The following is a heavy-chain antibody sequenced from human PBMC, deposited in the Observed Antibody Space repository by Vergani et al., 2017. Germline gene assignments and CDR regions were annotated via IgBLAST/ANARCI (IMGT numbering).Heavy chain of an antibody. CDR2: IYYSGST. Sequence: QLQLQESGPGLVKPSETLSLTCTVSGGSISSSSYYWGWIRQPPGKGLEWIGSIYYSGSTYYNPSLKSRVTISVDTSKNQFSLKLSSVTAADTAVYYCARHPQWLVFFDYWGQGTLVTVSS. J-gene: IGHJ4*02. V-gene: IGHV4-39*01. CDR1: GGSISSSSYY. D-gene: IGHD6-19*01. CDR3: ARHPQWLVFFDY.